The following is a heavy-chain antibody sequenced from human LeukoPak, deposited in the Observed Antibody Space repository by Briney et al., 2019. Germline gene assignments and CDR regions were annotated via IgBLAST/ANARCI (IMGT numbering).Heavy chain of an antibody. D-gene: IGHD3-10*01. CDR2: ISDSSTTI. CDR1: GFTFSSYN. J-gene: IGHJ3*01. CDR3: ARGAKYYYGDAFDV. V-gene: IGHV3-48*04. Sequence: GGSLRLSCAASGFTFSSYNMNWVRQAPGKGLEWVSYISDSSTTIYYADSVKGRFTISRDNAKNSLYLQMNSLRAEDTAVYYCARGAKYYYGDAFDVWGQGTMVTVSS.